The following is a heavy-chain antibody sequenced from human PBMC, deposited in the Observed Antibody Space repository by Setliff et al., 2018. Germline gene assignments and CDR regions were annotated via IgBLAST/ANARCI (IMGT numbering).Heavy chain of an antibody. CDR3: ARGYCDGIGCPAPLYYFDS. CDR1: GYSFTLYA. D-gene: IGHD2-21*01. Sequence: ASVKVSCKASGYSFTLYAMHWMRQAPGQRPEWMGWMNIDNGKTGYSQEFQDRVTFTRDTFAETAYMELRSLTSDDMAVYYCARGYCDGIGCPAPLYYFDSWGQGTLVTVSS. V-gene: IGHV1-3*03. J-gene: IGHJ4*02. CDR2: MNIDNGKT.